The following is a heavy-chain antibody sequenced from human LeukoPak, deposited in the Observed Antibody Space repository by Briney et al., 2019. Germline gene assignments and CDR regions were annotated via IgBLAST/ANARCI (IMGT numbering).Heavy chain of an antibody. CDR3: AKEKGRYKTNWLGDGMDV. V-gene: IGHV3-30*18. Sequence: GMSLKLSCAASGFTFSYYGMHWVRQAPGKGLEWVAFISFDGSHKSHVDSVKGRFTISRDNSKNTLDLQMNRLKSEDTAVYYCAKEKGRYKTNWLGDGMDVWGQGATVTVSS. D-gene: IGHD1-1*01. CDR1: GFTFSYYG. CDR2: ISFDGSHK. J-gene: IGHJ6*02.